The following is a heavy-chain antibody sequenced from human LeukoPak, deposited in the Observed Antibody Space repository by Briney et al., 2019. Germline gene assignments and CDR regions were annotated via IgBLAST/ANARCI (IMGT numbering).Heavy chain of an antibody. D-gene: IGHD2-2*03. Sequence: GASVKVSCKASGYTFTGYYMHWVRQAPGQGLEWMGWINPNSGGTNYAQKFQGRVTMTRDTSISTAYMELSRLRSDDTAVYYCARDLGIVVVPAAPGYFDYWGQGTLVTVSS. CDR2: INPNSGGT. J-gene: IGHJ4*02. CDR1: GYTFTGYY. V-gene: IGHV1-2*02. CDR3: ARDLGIVVVPAAPGYFDY.